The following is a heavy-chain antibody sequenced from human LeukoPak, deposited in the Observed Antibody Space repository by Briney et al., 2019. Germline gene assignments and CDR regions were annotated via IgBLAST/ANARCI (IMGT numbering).Heavy chain of an antibody. CDR3: AQQGLGGVGAFDI. D-gene: IGHD2-8*02. Sequence: VKPSETLSLICTVSGGSISSSSYYWGWIRQPPGKGLEWIGSIYYSGSTYHNPSPKSRVTISVDTSKNQFSLKLSSVTAADTAVYYCAQQGLGGVGAFDIWGQGTMVTVSS. CDR2: IYYSGST. CDR1: GGSISSSSYY. V-gene: IGHV4-39*01. J-gene: IGHJ3*02.